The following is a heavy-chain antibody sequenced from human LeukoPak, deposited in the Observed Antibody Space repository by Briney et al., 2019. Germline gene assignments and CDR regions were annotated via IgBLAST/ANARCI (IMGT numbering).Heavy chain of an antibody. CDR3: SGWMGEQLDRGGPSYFDD. Sequence: PSETLSLTCTVSGGSITSSNYYWGWIRQPPGKGLEWIGSLYYSGNTYYNLSLKSRITISVDTSKNQFSLRLTSVTAADTAVYYCSGWMGEQLDRGGPSYFDDWGQGTLVTVSS. V-gene: IGHV4-39*01. D-gene: IGHD6-13*01. CDR2: LYYSGNT. CDR1: GGSITSSNYY. J-gene: IGHJ4*02.